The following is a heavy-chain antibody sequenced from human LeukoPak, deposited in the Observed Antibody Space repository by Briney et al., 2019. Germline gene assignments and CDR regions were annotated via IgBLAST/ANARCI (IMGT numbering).Heavy chain of an antibody. V-gene: IGHV3-30-3*01. CDR2: ILLDGSNK. Sequence: GGSLRLSCAASGFTFSDYAMHWVRQAPGKGLERMTVILLDGSNKYADLVKGRFTISRDTSKNTLYLQMDSLKTEDTAVYFCARNAYSSSWYRGTDYYYYMDVWGKGTTVTVSS. J-gene: IGHJ6*03. CDR3: ARNAYSSSWYRGTDYYYYMDV. D-gene: IGHD6-13*01. CDR1: GFTFSDYA.